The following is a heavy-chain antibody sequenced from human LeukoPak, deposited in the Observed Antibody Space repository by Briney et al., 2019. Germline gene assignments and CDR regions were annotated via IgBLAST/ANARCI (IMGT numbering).Heavy chain of an antibody. V-gene: IGHV1-2*02. CDR2: INPNSGGT. J-gene: IGHJ5*02. CDR3: ARDRLRLGYETTNWFDP. Sequence: GASVKVSCKASGYTFTGHYMHWVRQAPGQGLEWMGWINPNSGGTIYAQNFQGRVTMTRDTSISTVYMELSSLRSDDTSVYYCARDRLRLGYETTNWFDPWGQGTLVTDSS. CDR1: GYTFTGHY. D-gene: IGHD2-15*01.